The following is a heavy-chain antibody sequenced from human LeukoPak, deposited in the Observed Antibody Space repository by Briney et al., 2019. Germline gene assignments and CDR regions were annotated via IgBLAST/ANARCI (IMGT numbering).Heavy chain of an antibody. CDR1: GFTFSSYA. D-gene: IGHD2-21*02. CDR2: ISGSGGST. V-gene: IGHV3-23*01. CDR3: TSLIQMTAPAPDY. J-gene: IGHJ4*02. Sequence: GGSLRLSCAASGFTFSSYAMSWVRQAPGKGLEWVSGISGSGGSTYYSDSVKGRFTISRDNSKNTLYIQINSLKTEDTAVYYCTSLIQMTAPAPDYWGQGTLVTVSS.